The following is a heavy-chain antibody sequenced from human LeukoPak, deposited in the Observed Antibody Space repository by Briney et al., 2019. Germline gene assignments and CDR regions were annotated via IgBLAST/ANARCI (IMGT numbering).Heavy chain of an antibody. CDR3: AKGGYSSSSESTSDYFDY. Sequence: PGRSLRLSCAASGFTFSSYGMHWVRQAPGKGLEWVAVISYDGSNKYYADSVKGRFTISRDNSKNTLYLQMNSLRAEDTAEYYCAKGGYSSSSESTSDYFDYWGQGTLVTVSS. CDR2: ISYDGSNK. V-gene: IGHV3-30*18. CDR1: GFTFSSYG. D-gene: IGHD6-6*01. J-gene: IGHJ4*02.